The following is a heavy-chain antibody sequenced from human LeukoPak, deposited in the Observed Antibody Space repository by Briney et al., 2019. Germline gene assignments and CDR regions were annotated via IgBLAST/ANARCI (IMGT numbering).Heavy chain of an antibody. CDR2: ISYDGTNR. CDR3: ARETYSSSFIFDY. V-gene: IGHV3-30-3*01. CDR1: GFTFSSYW. J-gene: IGHJ4*02. Sequence: GGSLRLSCAASGFTFSSYWMSWVRQAPGKGLEWVSLISYDGTNRYYADSVKGRFTISRDNSKSTLYLQMNSLRPEDTAVYYCARETYSSSFIFDYWGQGTLVTVSS. D-gene: IGHD6-6*01.